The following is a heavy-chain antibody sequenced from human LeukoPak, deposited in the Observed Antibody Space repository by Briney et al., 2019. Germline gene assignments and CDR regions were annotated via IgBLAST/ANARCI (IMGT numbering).Heavy chain of an antibody. CDR1: GFTFSTTA. J-gene: IGHJ4*02. V-gene: IGHV3-23*01. CDR3: AKGEGYYYDSSGYYSSFDY. D-gene: IGHD3-22*01. CDR2: ISGSGDNTVMSGSGENT. Sequence: QSGGSLRLSCAASGFTFSTTAMGWVRQAPGKGLEWLSVISGSGDNTVMSGSGENTYYADSVKGRFTISRDNSKNTLYLQMNSLRVEDTAVYYCAKGEGYYYDSSGYYSSFDYWGQGTLVTVSS.